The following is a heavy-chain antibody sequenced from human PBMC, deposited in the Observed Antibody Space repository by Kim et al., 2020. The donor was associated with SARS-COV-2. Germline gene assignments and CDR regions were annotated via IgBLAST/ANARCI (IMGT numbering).Heavy chain of an antibody. CDR2: IKQDGSEK. D-gene: IGHD3-10*01. Sequence: GGSLRLSCAASGFTFSSYWMSWVRQAPGKGLEWVANIKQDGSEKYYVDSVKGRFTISRDNAKNSLYLQMNSLRAEDTAVYYCARQWFGELFSGGYFQHWGQGTLVTVSS. CDR3: ARQWFGELFSGGYFQH. J-gene: IGHJ1*01. CDR1: GFTFSSYW. V-gene: IGHV3-7*01.